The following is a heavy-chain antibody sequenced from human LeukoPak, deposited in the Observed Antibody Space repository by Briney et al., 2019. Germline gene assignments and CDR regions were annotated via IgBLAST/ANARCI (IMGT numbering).Heavy chain of an antibody. CDR1: GGSISSYY. CDR2: IYTSRST. V-gene: IGHV4-4*09. CDR3: ARSGGYIDY. Sequence: SETLSLTCTVSGGSISSYYWSWIRQPPGKGLEWIGYIYTSRSTNYNPSLKSRVTISVDTSKNQFSLKLSSVTAADTAVYYCARSGGYIDYWGQGTLVTVSS. D-gene: IGHD3-22*01. J-gene: IGHJ4*02.